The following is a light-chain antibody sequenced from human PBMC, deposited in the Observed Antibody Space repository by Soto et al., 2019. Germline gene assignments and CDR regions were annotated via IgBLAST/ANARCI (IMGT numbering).Light chain of an antibody. J-gene: IGLJ3*02. Sequence: QSALTQPPSASGSPGQSVTISCTGTSSDVGAYNYVSWYQQHAGKAPKLVIYEVTKRPSGVPDRFSGSKSANTASLTVSGLQPEDEADYYCRSFASSNTWVFGGGTKLTVL. CDR2: EVT. CDR3: RSFASSNTWV. CDR1: SSDVGAYNY. V-gene: IGLV2-8*01.